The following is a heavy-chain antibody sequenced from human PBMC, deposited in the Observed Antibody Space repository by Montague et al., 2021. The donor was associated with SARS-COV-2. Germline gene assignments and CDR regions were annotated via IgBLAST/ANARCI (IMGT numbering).Heavy chain of an antibody. D-gene: IGHD3-3*01. CDR2: IYYSGST. V-gene: IGHV4-31*03. CDR3: ARGGTSFGVVTFPFDY. Sequence: TLSLTCTVSGGSISSGGYYWSWIRQHPGKGLEWIGYIYYSGSTYYNPSLKSRVTISVDTSKNQFSLKLISVTAADTAVYYCARGGTSFGVVTFPFDYWGQGTLVTVSS. J-gene: IGHJ4*02. CDR1: GGSISSGGYY.